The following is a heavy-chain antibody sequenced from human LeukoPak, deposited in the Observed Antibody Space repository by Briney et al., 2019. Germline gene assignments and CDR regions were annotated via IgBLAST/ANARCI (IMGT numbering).Heavy chain of an antibody. D-gene: IGHD3-3*01. J-gene: IGHJ4*02. CDR2: IKQDGSEK. CDR1: GFTFSSYW. CDR3: ARDGDYDFWSGYIDY. V-gene: IGHV3-7*01. Sequence: RPGGSLRLSCAASGFTFSSYWMSWVRQAPGKGLEWVANIKQDGSEKYYVDSVKGRFTISRDNAKNSLYLQMNSLRAEDTAVYYCARDGDYDFWSGYIDYWGQGTLVTVSS.